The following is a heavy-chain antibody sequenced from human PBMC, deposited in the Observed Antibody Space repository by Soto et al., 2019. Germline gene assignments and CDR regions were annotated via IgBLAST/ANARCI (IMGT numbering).Heavy chain of an antibody. J-gene: IGHJ1*01. D-gene: IGHD4-17*01. CDR1: GYTFTSYY. CDR2: INPSGGST. CDR3: ARESPRYGDYGEYFQH. V-gene: IGHV1-46*03. Sequence: ASVKVSCKASGYTFTSYYMHWVRQAPGQGLEWMGIINPSGGSTSYARKFQGRVTMTRDTSTSTVYMELSSLRSEDTAVYYCARESPRYGDYGEYFQHWGQGTLVTVSS.